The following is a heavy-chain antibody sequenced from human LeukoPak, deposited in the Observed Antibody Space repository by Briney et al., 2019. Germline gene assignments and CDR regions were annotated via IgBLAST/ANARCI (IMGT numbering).Heavy chain of an antibody. CDR3: ARSRLPNWFDP. Sequence: PGGSLRLSCAASGFTFSSYEMNWVRQAPGKGLEWVSYISSSGSTIYYADSVKGRFTISRDNAKNSLYLQMNSLRAEDTAVYYCARSRLPNWFDPWGQGTLVTVSP. CDR1: GFTFSSYE. J-gene: IGHJ5*02. V-gene: IGHV3-48*03. CDR2: ISSSGSTI. D-gene: IGHD5/OR15-5a*01.